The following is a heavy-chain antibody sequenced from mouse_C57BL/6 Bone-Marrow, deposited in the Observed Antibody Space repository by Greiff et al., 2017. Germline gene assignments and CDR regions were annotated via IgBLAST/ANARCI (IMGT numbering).Heavy chain of an antibody. CDR3: ARKGGYYGNYGFAY. J-gene: IGHJ3*01. D-gene: IGHD2-1*01. Sequence: VKLMESGPGLVAPSQRLSITCTVSGFSLTSYAISWVRQPPGKGLEWLGVIWTGGGTNYNSALKSRLSISKDNSKSQVFLKMNSLQTDDTARYYCARKGGYYGNYGFAYWGQGTLVTVSA. CDR2: IWTGGGT. V-gene: IGHV2-9-1*01. CDR1: GFSLTSYA.